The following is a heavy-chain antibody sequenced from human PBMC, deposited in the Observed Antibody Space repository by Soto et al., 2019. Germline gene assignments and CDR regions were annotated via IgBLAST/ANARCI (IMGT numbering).Heavy chain of an antibody. D-gene: IGHD3-3*01. V-gene: IGHV3-74*01. CDR3: ARAPYYDFWSGYYARDYYYYYMDV. CDR1: GFTLSSYW. Sequence: GGSMKLSCAASGFTLSSYWMHWVRQAPGKGLVWVSRINSDGSSTSYADSVKGRFTISRDNAKNTLYLQMNSLRAEDTAVYYCARAPYYDFWSGYYARDYYYYYMDVWGKGTTVTVSS. CDR2: INSDGSST. J-gene: IGHJ6*03.